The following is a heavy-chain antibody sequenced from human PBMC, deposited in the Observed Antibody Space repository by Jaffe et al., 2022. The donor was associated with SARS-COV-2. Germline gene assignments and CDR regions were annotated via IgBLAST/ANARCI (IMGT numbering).Heavy chain of an antibody. CDR3: ARSMTTAHALCY. V-gene: IGHV4-34*01. J-gene: IGHJ4*02. CDR1: GGSFSGYY. CDR2: INHSGST. D-gene: IGHD4-17*01. Sequence: QVQLQQWGAGLLKPSETLSLTCAVYGGSFSGYYWSWIRQPPGKGLEWIGEINHSGSTNYNPSLKSRVTISVDTSKNQFSLKLSSVTAADTAVYYCARSMTTAHALCYWGQGTLVTVSS.